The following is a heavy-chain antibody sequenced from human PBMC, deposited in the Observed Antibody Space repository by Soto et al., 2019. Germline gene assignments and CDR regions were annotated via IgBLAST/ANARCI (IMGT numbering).Heavy chain of an antibody. CDR1: GGSISSYY. V-gene: IGHV4-59*01. CDR2: IYYNGST. Sequence: QVQLQESGPGLVKPSETLSLTCTVSGGSISSYYWSWIRQPPGKGLAWIGYIYYNGSTNYNPSLKXRLTLSXXTSKNQFSLKLSSVTAADTAVYYCARAYYDFWSGYFNWFDPWGQGTLVTVSS. J-gene: IGHJ5*02. CDR3: ARAYYDFWSGYFNWFDP. D-gene: IGHD3-3*01.